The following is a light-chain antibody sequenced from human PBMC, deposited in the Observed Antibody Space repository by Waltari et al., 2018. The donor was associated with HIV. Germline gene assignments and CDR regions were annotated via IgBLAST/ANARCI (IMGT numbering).Light chain of an antibody. V-gene: IGKV3-15*01. J-gene: IGKJ1*01. CDR3: QQYNNWPHWT. CDR2: GAS. Sequence: EIVMTQSPATLSVSPGERATLSCRASQSVSSNLAGYQQKPGQAPRLLIYGASTRATGIPARFSGSGSGTEFTLTISSLQSEDFAVYYCQQYNNWPHWTFGQGTKVEIK. CDR1: QSVSSN.